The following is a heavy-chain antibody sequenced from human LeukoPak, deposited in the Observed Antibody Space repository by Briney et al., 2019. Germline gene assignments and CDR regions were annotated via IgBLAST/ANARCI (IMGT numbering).Heavy chain of an antibody. CDR1: GFTFSSYG. CDR2: ISYDGSNK. CDR3: AKLYPGRYYYGSGEDAFDI. J-gene: IGHJ3*02. V-gene: IGHV3-30*18. D-gene: IGHD3-10*01. Sequence: GGSLRLSCAASGFTFSSYGMHWVRQAPGKGLEWVAVISYDGSNKYYADSVKGRFTISRDNSKNTLYLQMNSLRAEDTAVYYCAKLYPGRYYYGSGEDAFDIWDQGTMVTVSS.